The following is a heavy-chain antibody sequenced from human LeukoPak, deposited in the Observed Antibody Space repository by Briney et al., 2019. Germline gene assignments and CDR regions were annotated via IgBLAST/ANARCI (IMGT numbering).Heavy chain of an antibody. D-gene: IGHD1-14*01. CDR3: ASGTRTDYFDY. CDR2: IYYRGST. Sequence: SETLSLTCAVYAGSFSGYYWSWIRQPPGKGLEWIGAIYYRGSTSYNPSLKSRVTISVDTSKNQFSLKLSSVTAADTAVYYCASGTRTDYFDYWGQGTLVTVSS. CDR1: AGSFSGYY. V-gene: IGHV4-34*01. J-gene: IGHJ4*02.